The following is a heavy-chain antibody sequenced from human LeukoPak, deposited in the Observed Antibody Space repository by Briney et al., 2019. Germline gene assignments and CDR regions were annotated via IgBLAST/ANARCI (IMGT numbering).Heavy chain of an antibody. J-gene: IGHJ6*03. CDR3: ASSRGYSSSLWYYYMDV. CDR1: GGTFSGYY. CDR2: INHSGTT. Sequence: SETLSLTCAVYGGTFSGYYWSWIRQPPGKGLEWIGEINHSGTTNYNPSLKSRVAISIDTSKNQFSLKLSSVTAADTGVYYCASSRGYSSSLWYYYMDVWGKGTTVTVSS. D-gene: IGHD6-13*01. V-gene: IGHV4-34*01.